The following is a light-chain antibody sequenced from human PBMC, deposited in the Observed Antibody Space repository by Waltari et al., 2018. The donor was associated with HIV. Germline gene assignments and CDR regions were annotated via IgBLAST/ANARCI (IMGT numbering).Light chain of an antibody. V-gene: IGKV3-20*01. J-gene: IGKJ1*01. Sequence: EIVLTQSPGTLSLSPGDRATLPCRANPSVPKNFLAWYQHKRGQPPRLLIYGASTRATDTPVRFSGSGSGTDFTLTISRLEPEEFAVYYCQHYGNSLTWTFGQGTKMEIK. CDR2: GAS. CDR3: QHYGNSLTWT. CDR1: PSVPKNF.